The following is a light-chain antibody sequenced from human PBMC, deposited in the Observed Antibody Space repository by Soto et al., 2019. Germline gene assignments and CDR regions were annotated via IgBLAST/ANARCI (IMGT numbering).Light chain of an antibody. CDR2: NTN. Sequence: QSALTQPPSVSGTPGQRVTVSCSGSSSNIGSNTVSWYQQLPGTAPKLLIYNTNQRPSGVPDRFSGSKSGTSASLAIRGLQSEDEAEYYCAAWDDSLIGFYVFGAGTRSPS. CDR1: SSNIGSNT. CDR3: AAWDDSLIGFYV. J-gene: IGLJ1*01. V-gene: IGLV1-44*01.